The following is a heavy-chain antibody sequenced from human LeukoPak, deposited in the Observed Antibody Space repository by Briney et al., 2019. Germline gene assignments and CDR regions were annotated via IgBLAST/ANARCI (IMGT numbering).Heavy chain of an antibody. CDR3: ARDDDYSSSWPYDAFDI. J-gene: IGHJ3*02. CDR2: IKQDGSEE. Sequence: PGGSLRLSCAASGFTFSSYWMSWVRQAPGKGLEWVANIKQDGSEEYYVDSVKGRFTISRDNAKNSLYLQMNSLRAEDTAVYYCARDDDYSSSWPYDAFDIWGQGTMVTVSS. CDR1: GFTFSSYW. D-gene: IGHD6-13*01. V-gene: IGHV3-7*01.